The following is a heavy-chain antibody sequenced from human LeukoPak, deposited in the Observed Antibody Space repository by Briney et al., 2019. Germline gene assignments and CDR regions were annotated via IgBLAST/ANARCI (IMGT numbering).Heavy chain of an antibody. Sequence: SETLSLTCAVYGGSFSGYYWSWIRQPPGKGLEWIGEINHSGSTNYNPSLKSRVTKSVDTSKNQFSLKLSSVTAADTAVYYCARGRMLPYFDYWGQGTLVTVSS. J-gene: IGHJ4*02. D-gene: IGHD1-14*01. CDR1: GGSFSGYY. V-gene: IGHV4-34*01. CDR3: ARGRMLPYFDY. CDR2: INHSGST.